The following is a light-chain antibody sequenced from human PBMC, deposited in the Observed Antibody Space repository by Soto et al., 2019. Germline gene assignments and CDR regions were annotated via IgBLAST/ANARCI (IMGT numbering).Light chain of an antibody. Sequence: DIQKTQAPSSLSASVGDRVTITCRARQDISTYLAWYQQKPGKVPKLLISAAYTLQSGVPPRFSGSGSGTDFTLTISSLQPEDVATYYCQKYDNAPLTFGGGTKVELK. J-gene: IGKJ4*01. CDR2: AAY. CDR1: QDISTY. CDR3: QKYDNAPLT. V-gene: IGKV1-27*01.